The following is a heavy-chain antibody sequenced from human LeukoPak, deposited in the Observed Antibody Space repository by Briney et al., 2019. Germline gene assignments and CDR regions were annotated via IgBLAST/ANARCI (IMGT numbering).Heavy chain of an antibody. Sequence: GGSLRLSCAASGFTFSSYWMTWVRQAPGKGLEWVANIKRDGSEKYYMDSVKGRFTISRDNAKNSLYLQMNSLRVDDTAVYYCTRVLYSSGWYGDHYWGQGTLVTVSS. CDR3: TRVLYSSGWYGDHY. D-gene: IGHD6-19*01. J-gene: IGHJ4*02. CDR1: GFTFSSYW. CDR2: IKRDGSEK. V-gene: IGHV3-7*01.